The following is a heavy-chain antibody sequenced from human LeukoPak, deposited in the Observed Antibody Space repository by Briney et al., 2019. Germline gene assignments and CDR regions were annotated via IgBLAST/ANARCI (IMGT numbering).Heavy chain of an antibody. CDR2: ISYDGSKK. J-gene: IGHJ4*02. V-gene: IGHV3-30-3*01. Sequence: GGSLRLSCEGSGFKFFTFAMHWVRRAPGKGLEWVAIISYDGSKKYYADSVKGRFTISRDNAKNSLYLQMNSLRAEDTAVYYCARDYGDYFDYWGQGTLVTVSS. D-gene: IGHD4-17*01. CDR1: GFKFFTFA. CDR3: ARDYGDYFDY.